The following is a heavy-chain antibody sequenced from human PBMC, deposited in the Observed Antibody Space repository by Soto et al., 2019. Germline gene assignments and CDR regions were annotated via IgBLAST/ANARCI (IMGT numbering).Heavy chain of an antibody. J-gene: IGHJ6*02. CDR1: GGTFSSYA. CDR3: AQIAVAGMLGYYYGMDV. CDR2: IIPIFGTA. V-gene: IGHV1-69*12. D-gene: IGHD6-19*01. Sequence: QGQLVQSGAEVKKPGSSVKGSCKASGGTFSSYAISWVRQAPGQGLEWMGGIIPIFGTANYAQKFQGRVTITADESTSTAYMELSSLRSEDTAVYYCAQIAVAGMLGYYYGMDVWGQGTTVTVSS.